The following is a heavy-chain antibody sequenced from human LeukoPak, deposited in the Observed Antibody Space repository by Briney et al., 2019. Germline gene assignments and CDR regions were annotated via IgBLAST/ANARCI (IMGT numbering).Heavy chain of an antibody. Sequence: SETLSLTCAVYGGSFSGYYWSWIRQPPGKGLEWIGEINHSGSTNYNPSLKSRVTISVDTSKNQFSLKLSSVTAADTAVYHCASGGGMATRYYFDYWGQGTLVTVSS. CDR1: GGSFSGYY. CDR2: INHSGST. D-gene: IGHD5-24*01. V-gene: IGHV4-34*01. CDR3: ASGGGMATRYYFDY. J-gene: IGHJ4*02.